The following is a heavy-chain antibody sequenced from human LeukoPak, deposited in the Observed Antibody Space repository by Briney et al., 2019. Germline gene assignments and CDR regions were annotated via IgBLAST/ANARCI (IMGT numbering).Heavy chain of an antibody. CDR3: ARGGGSYYGSYYYYYYMDV. CDR1: GYSFTSYW. Sequence: GESLKISCKGSGYSFTSYWIGWVRQMPGKGLEWMGIIYPGDSDTRYSPSFQGQVTISADKSISTAYLQWSSLKASDTAMYYCARGGGSYYGSYYYYYYMDVWGKGTTVTVSS. J-gene: IGHJ6*03. CDR2: IYPGDSDT. V-gene: IGHV5-51*01. D-gene: IGHD1-26*01.